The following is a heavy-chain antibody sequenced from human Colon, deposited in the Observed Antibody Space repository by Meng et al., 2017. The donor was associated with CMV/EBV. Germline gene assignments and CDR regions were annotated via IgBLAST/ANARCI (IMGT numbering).Heavy chain of an antibody. D-gene: IGHD4-11*01. Sequence: ASVKVSCKASGYTFTDYYMHWVRQAPGPGLEWMGWINPNSGGTNYAQKFQGRVTMTSDTSISTAYMELSRLRSDDTAVYYCARELRYSNYVKHNTYYYYGMDVWGQGTTVTVSS. CDR1: GYTFTDYY. V-gene: IGHV1-2*02. CDR3: ARELRYSNYVKHNTYYYYGMDV. J-gene: IGHJ6*02. CDR2: INPNSGGT.